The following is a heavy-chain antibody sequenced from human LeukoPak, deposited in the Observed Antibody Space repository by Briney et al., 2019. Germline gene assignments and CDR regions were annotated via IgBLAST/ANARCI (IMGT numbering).Heavy chain of an antibody. CDR3: ARDGGYRGYDADC. CDR1: GFTFSSYW. V-gene: IGHV3-48*01. Sequence: GGSLRLSCAASGFTFSSYWMNWARQAPGKGLEWVSYISDSGAMYYADSVRGRFTISRENAQNSLFLQMNSLRAEDTAVYYCARDGGYRGYDADCWGQGTLVTVSS. CDR2: ISDSGAM. J-gene: IGHJ4*02. D-gene: IGHD5-12*01.